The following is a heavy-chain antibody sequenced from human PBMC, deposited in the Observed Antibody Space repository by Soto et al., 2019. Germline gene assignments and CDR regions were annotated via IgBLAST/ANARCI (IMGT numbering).Heavy chain of an antibody. D-gene: IGHD3-3*01. Sequence: QVQLVESGGGVVQPGRSLRLSCAASGLTFSSYGMHWVRQAPGKWLEWVAVIWYDGSNKYYADSVKGRFTISRDNYKNTQYLQINSLRAEDTAVYYCAREAGYDFYSAYDFDYWGQGTLVTVSS. V-gene: IGHV3-33*01. J-gene: IGHJ4*02. CDR2: IWYDGSNK. CDR3: AREAGYDFYSAYDFDY. CDR1: GLTFSSYG.